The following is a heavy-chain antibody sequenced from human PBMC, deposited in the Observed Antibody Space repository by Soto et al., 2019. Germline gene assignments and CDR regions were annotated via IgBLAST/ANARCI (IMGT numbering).Heavy chain of an antibody. CDR1: GFTFSSYR. CDR3: ARSPVGDAFNV. CDR2: ISSGSDYI. V-gene: IGHV3-21*01. Sequence: EVQLVESGGGLVKPGGSLRLSCAASGFTFSSYRMNWVRQASGKGLEWVSSISSGSDYIFYADSVKGRFTISRDNAKNSLFLQMNSLTAEDTALYYCARSPVGDAFNVWGQGTVVTVSS. J-gene: IGHJ3*01.